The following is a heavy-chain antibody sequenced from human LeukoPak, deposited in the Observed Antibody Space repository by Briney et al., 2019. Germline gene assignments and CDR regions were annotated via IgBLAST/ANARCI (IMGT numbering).Heavy chain of an antibody. Sequence: GGSLRLSCAASGFTFSSYWMSWVRQAPGKGLEWVANIKQDGSEKYYVDSVKGRFTISRDNAKNSLYLQMNSLRAEDTAVYYCACLTTTSNWYDAFHIWGQGTMVTVSS. V-gene: IGHV3-7*01. J-gene: IGHJ3*02. D-gene: IGHD1/OR15-1a*01. CDR3: ACLTTTSNWYDAFHI. CDR2: IKQDGSEK. CDR1: GFTFSSYW.